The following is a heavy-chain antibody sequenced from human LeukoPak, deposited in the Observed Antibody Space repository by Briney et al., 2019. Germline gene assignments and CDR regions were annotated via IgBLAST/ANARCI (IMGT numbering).Heavy chain of an antibody. CDR3: ARDTYYYDSSGYSATYYYYGMDV. Sequence: GGSLRLSCAASGFTFSSYAMHWVRQAPGKGLEWVAVISYDGSNKYYADSVKGRFTISRDNSKNTLYLQMNSLRAEDTAVYYCARDTYYYDSSGYSATYYYYGMDVWGQGTTVTVSS. J-gene: IGHJ6*02. CDR1: GFTFSSYA. CDR2: ISYDGSNK. V-gene: IGHV3-30-3*01. D-gene: IGHD3-22*01.